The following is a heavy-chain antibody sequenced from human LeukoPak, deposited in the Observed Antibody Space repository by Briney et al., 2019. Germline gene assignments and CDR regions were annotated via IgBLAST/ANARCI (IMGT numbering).Heavy chain of an antibody. V-gene: IGHV1-2*02. J-gene: IGHJ5*02. Sequence: ASVKVSCKASGYTFTDYYIHWVRQAPGQGLEWTGWINPNSGGTNYAQKFQGRVTMPRDTSTSTVYMELSSLRSEDTAVYYCARGGSCNSASGGDCSHLLIAWGQGTLVTVSS. D-gene: IGHD2-21*02. CDR1: GYTFTDYY. CDR3: ARGGSCNSASGGDCSHLLIA. CDR2: INPNSGGT.